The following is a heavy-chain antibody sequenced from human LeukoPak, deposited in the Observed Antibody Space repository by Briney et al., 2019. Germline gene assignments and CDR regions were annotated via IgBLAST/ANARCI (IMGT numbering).Heavy chain of an antibody. CDR3: VRAFSSSSAFDI. V-gene: IGHV4-30-2*01. J-gene: IGHJ3*02. CDR1: GGSISSGGYY. D-gene: IGHD6-6*01. Sequence: SETLSLTCTVSGGSISSGGYYWSWIRQPPGKGLEWIGYIYHSGSTYYNPSLKSRVTISVDRSKNQFSLKLSSVTAADTAVYYCVRAFSSSSAFDIWGQGTMVTVSS. CDR2: IYHSGST.